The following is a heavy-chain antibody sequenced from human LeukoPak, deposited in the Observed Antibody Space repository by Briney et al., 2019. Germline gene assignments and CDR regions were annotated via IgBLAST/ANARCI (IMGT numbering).Heavy chain of an antibody. CDR1: GFTFSSYG. Sequence: GGSLRLTCAASGFTFSSYGMHWVRQAPGKGLQWVAFIRYDGDNTYFADSVKGRFTISRDNSKNTLHLQMNSLRAEDAAVYYCAKDTYDILTGYTNPYYFDYWGQGTLVTVSS. CDR3: AKDTYDILTGYTNPYYFDY. D-gene: IGHD3-9*01. CDR2: IRYDGDNT. V-gene: IGHV3-30*02. J-gene: IGHJ4*02.